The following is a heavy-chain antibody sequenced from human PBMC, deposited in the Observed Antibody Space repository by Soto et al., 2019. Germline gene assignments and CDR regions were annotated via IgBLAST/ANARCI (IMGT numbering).Heavy chain of an antibody. CDR1: GYTFTSYY. Sequence: ASVKVSCKASGYTFTSYYMHWVRQAPGQGLEWMGIINPSGGSTSYAQKFQGRVTMTRDTSTSTVYMELSSLRSEDTAVYYCARVRTPMVRGVLYYYYGMDVWGQGTTVTVS. J-gene: IGHJ6*02. V-gene: IGHV1-46*01. CDR2: INPSGGST. CDR3: ARVRTPMVRGVLYYYYGMDV. D-gene: IGHD3-10*01.